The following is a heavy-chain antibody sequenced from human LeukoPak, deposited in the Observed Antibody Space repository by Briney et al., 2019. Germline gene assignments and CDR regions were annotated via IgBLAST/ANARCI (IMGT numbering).Heavy chain of an antibody. Sequence: PGGSLRLSCTASGFTFSSYWMSWVRQAPGKGLEWVANIKQDGSEKYYVDSVKGRFTISRANDKNSLYLQMNCLRAEDTAVYYCARGQIQLWFPWGQGTLVTVSS. J-gene: IGHJ5*02. CDR2: IKQDGSEK. CDR3: ARGQIQLWFP. CDR1: GFTFSSYW. V-gene: IGHV3-7*01. D-gene: IGHD5-18*01.